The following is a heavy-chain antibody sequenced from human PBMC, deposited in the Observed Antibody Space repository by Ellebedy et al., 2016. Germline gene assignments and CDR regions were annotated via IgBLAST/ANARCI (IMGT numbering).Heavy chain of an antibody. D-gene: IGHD2-2*01. CDR3: ARRLPAAVDY. V-gene: IGHV1-2*02. CDR1: GYTFTDYY. Sequence: ASVKVSXXPSGYTFTDYYIYWVRQAPGQGLEWMGWINPDSGDTNYAQKFQGRVTMTRDTSVSTAYMELSGLTSDDTAVYYCARRLPAAVDYWGQGTLVTVSS. CDR2: INPDSGDT. J-gene: IGHJ4*02.